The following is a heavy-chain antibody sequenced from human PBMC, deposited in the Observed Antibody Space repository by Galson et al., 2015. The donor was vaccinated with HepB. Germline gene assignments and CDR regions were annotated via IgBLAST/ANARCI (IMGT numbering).Heavy chain of an antibody. J-gene: IGHJ6*02. V-gene: IGHV3-30*18. Sequence: SLRLSCAASGFTFSSYGMHWVRQAPGKGLEWVAVISYDGSNKYYADSVKGRFTISRDNSKNTLYLQMNSLRAEDTAVYYCAKDQIVVVTSMDVWGQGTTVTVSS. D-gene: IGHD3-22*01. CDR3: AKDQIVVVTSMDV. CDR1: GFTFSSYG. CDR2: ISYDGSNK.